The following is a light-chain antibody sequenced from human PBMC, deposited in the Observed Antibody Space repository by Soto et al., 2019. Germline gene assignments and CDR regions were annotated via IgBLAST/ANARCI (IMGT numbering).Light chain of an antibody. Sequence: QAVVTQEPSLTVSPGGTVTLTCGSSTGAVTSGHYPYWFQQKPGQAPRTLIYDTNNKHSWTPARFSGSLLGGKAALTLSGAQPEDEAEYYRLLSCGGARVFGGGTKLTVL. CDR2: DTN. CDR3: LLSCGGARV. V-gene: IGLV7-46*01. J-gene: IGLJ2*01. CDR1: TGAVTSGHY.